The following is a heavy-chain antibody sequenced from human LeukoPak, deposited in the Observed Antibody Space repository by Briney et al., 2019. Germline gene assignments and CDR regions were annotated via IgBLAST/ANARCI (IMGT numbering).Heavy chain of an antibody. CDR2: IRYDGSNK. CDR1: GFTFSSYG. J-gene: IGHJ5*02. CDR3: AAKKTAAGTDKFDP. D-gene: IGHD6-13*01. Sequence: GGSLRLSCAASGFTFSSYGMHWVRQAPGKGLEWVAFIRYDGSNKYYADSVKGRFTISRDNSKNTLYLQMNSLRAEDTAVYYCAAKKTAAGTDKFDPWGQGTLVTVSS. V-gene: IGHV3-30*02.